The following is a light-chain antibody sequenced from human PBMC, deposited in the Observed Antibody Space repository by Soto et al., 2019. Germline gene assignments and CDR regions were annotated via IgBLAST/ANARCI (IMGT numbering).Light chain of an antibody. J-gene: IGKJ4*01. CDR3: QQYDSSHVT. CDR1: QSVTTSY. Sequence: ENVLTQSPGTLSLSPGERATLSCRASQSVTTSYLAWYQQKPGQAPSLLIYGTSSRATGIPDRFSGSGSGTDFTLTISRLEPEEFAVYYGQQYDSSHVTFGGGTKVEIK. V-gene: IGKV3-20*01. CDR2: GTS.